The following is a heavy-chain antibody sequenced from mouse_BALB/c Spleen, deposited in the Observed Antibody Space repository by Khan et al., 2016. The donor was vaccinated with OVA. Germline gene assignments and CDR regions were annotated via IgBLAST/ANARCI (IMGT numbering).Heavy chain of an antibody. D-gene: IGHD1-2*01. CDR3: ARVDYGYGFAY. Sequence: EVKLVESGGGLVQPGGSPRLSCATSGFTFTDYYMNWVRQPPGKALEWLGFIRKKASGYTTEYSPSVKGRFTISRDNSQSILYLQMNTLRAEDSATYYCARVDYGYGFAYWGQGTLVTVSA. CDR1: GFTFTDYY. CDR2: IRKKASGYTT. V-gene: IGHV7-3*02. J-gene: IGHJ3*01.